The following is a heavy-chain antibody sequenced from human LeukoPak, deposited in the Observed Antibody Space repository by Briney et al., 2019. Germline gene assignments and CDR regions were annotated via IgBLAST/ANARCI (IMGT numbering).Heavy chain of an antibody. CDR2: FYYSGST. J-gene: IGHJ5*02. V-gene: IGHV4-59*01. Sequence: PSETLSLTCTVSGGSMNDYYWSWIRQPPGTGLEWTASFYYSGSTAYNPSLKSRATISLDTSKNQVSLNLNSVTAADTAVYYCARNGRDGSGYSSNWFDPWGQGTLVTVSS. D-gene: IGHD3-22*01. CDR3: ARNGRDGSGYSSNWFDP. CDR1: GGSMNDYY.